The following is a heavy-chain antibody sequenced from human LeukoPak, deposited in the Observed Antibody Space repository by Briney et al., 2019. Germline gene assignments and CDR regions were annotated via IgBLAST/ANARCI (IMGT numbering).Heavy chain of an antibody. V-gene: IGHV4-61*08. CDR2: VYYSGTT. J-gene: IGHJ4*02. D-gene: IGHD3-3*01. CDR3: AREWSAFDY. CDR1: GDPISSHSGYK. Sequence: SETLSLTCTVSGDPISSHSGYKWNWIRQAPGKGLEWIGYVYYSGTTSYNPSVNSRVTISVDTSKNQFSLKLTSVTAADTAVYYCAREWSAFDYWGQGALVTVSS.